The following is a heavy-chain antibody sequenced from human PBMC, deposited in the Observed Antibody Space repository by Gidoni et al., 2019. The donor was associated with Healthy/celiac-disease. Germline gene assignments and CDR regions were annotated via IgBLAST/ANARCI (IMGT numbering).Heavy chain of an antibody. V-gene: IGHV3-7*03. Sequence: EVQLVESGGGLVQPGGSLILSCAASGFTFSSYWRSWVRQAPGKGLEWVANIKQDGSEKYYVDSVKGRFTISRDNAKNSLYLQMNSLRAEDTAVYYCARLSDFWSGYLGENYFDYWGQGTLVTVSS. D-gene: IGHD3-3*01. CDR1: GFTFSSYW. CDR2: IKQDGSEK. J-gene: IGHJ4*02. CDR3: ARLSDFWSGYLGENYFDY.